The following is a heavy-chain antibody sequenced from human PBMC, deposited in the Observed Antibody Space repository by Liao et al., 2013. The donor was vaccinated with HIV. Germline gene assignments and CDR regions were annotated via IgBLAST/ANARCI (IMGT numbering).Heavy chain of an antibody. CDR2: INYSGNT. CDR3: ARGGSGWYFDF. CDR1: GGSFSDYY. V-gene: IGHV4-34*01. Sequence: VQLQQWGAGLLKPSETLSLTCAVYGGSFSDYYWSWIRQPPGKGLEWIGEINYSGNTNYNPSLKSRVTISVDTSKNQFSLKLTSVTAADTAVYYCARGGSGWYFDFWGLAPWSLSPQ. J-gene: IGHJ2*01. D-gene: IGHD6-19*01.